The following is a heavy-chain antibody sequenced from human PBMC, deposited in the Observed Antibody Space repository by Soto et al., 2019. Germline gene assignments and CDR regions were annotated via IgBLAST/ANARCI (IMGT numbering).Heavy chain of an antibody. CDR2: MYYSGTT. D-gene: IGHD6-25*01. J-gene: IGHJ5*02. CDR1: GGSISSYY. V-gene: IGHV4-59*04. Sequence: ETLSLTCTVSGGSISSYYWSWIRQTPGKGLEFIGSMYYSGTTYYNPSLKSRVTISVDTSKNQFTLKLISVTAADTAVYYCAVVDSTGNWFDPWGEGALVTVSS. CDR3: AVVDSTGNWFDP.